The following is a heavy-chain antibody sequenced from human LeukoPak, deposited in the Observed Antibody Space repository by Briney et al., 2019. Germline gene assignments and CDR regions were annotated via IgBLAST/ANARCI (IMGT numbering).Heavy chain of an antibody. D-gene: IGHD3-10*01. Sequence: PGGSLRLSCVDSGFTFTNAWMSWVCQAPGKGLEWIGRIKSKTDGETTNYAEPVRGRFTISRDDSKSAVYLQMNSLKIEDTAVYYCTTDLGTYYHGSQRLIPIDYWGQGTLVIVSS. CDR2: IKSKTDGETT. CDR1: GFTFTNAW. J-gene: IGHJ4*02. CDR3: TTDLGTYYHGSQRLIPIDY. V-gene: IGHV3-15*01.